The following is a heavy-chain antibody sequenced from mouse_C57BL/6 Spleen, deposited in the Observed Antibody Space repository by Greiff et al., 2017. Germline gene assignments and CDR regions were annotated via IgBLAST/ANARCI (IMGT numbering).Heavy chain of an antibody. CDR2: INPSTGGT. CDR3: ARWYYGSSPYYFDY. D-gene: IGHD1-1*01. V-gene: IGHV1-42*01. Sequence: EVQLQQSGPELVKPGASVKISCKASGYSFTGYYMNWVKQSPEKSLEWIGEINPSTGGTTYNQKFKAKATLTVDKSSSTAYMQLKSLTSEDSAVYYGARWYYGSSPYYFDYWGQGTTLTVSS. J-gene: IGHJ2*01. CDR1: GYSFTGYY.